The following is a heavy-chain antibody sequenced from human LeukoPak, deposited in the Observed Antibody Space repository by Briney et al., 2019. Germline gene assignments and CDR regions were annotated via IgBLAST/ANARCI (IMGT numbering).Heavy chain of an antibody. Sequence: SETLSLTCTVSGGSISGYYWSWIRQPPGKGLEWIGTIYYSGSTYYNPSLKSRVTISVDTSKNQFSLKLSSVTAADTAVYYCSRHLPYSFGYCDYWGQGTLVTVSS. CDR2: IYYSGST. D-gene: IGHD5-18*01. CDR1: GGSISGYY. CDR3: SRHLPYSFGYCDY. V-gene: IGHV4-59*08. J-gene: IGHJ4*02.